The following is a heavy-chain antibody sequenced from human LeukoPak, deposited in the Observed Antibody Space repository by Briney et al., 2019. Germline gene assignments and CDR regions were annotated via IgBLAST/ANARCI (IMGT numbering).Heavy chain of an antibody. CDR1: GFTFSSYW. Sequence: GGSLRLSCAASGFTFSSYWMSWVRQAPGKGLEWVANIKQDGSEKYYVDSVKGRFTISRDNAKNSLYLQMNSLRAEDTAVYYCARVFCSGGSCYRGIKNAFDIWGQGTMVTVSS. D-gene: IGHD2-15*01. CDR2: IKQDGSEK. CDR3: ARVFCSGGSCYRGIKNAFDI. V-gene: IGHV3-7*01. J-gene: IGHJ3*02.